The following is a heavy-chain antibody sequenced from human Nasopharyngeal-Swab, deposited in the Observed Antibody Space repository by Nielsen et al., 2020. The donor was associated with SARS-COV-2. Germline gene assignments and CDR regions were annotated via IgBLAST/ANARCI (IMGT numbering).Heavy chain of an antibody. CDR1: GFTFRDYY. J-gene: IGHJ5*02. Sequence: GSLRLSCAASGFTFRDYYMSWIRQAPGKGLEWVSYISGSGSAIYYADSVKGRFTISRDNAKNSLHLQMNSLRAEDTAVYYCARDRYSDYVVSWGQGTLVTVSS. D-gene: IGHD4-11*01. CDR3: ARDRYSDYVVS. V-gene: IGHV3-11*01. CDR2: ISGSGSAI.